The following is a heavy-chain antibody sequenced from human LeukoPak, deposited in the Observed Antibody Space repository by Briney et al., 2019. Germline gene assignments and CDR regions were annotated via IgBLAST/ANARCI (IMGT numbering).Heavy chain of an antibody. CDR3: ARPAPEEYSSSWYEYYFDY. Sequence: SGGSLRLSCSASEFSVSSYGMSWVRQAPGRGLEWVSIINTIGNKIYYGDSVKGRFTISRDNSKNTLYLQMNSLRAEDTAVYYCARPAPEEYSSSWYEYYFDYWGQGTLVTVSS. V-gene: IGHV3-23*05. CDR2: INTIGNKI. D-gene: IGHD6-13*01. J-gene: IGHJ4*02. CDR1: EFSVSSYG.